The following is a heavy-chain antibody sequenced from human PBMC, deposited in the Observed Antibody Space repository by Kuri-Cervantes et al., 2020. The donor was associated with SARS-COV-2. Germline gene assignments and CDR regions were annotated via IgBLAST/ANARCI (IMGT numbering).Heavy chain of an antibody. CDR3: ARALTTVTSYYYYGMDV. V-gene: IGHV3-7*01. J-gene: IGHJ6*02. Sequence: GGSLRLSCAASGFTFSSYWMSWVRQAPGKGLEWVANIKQDGSEKYYVDSVKGRFTISRDNSKNTLYLQMGSLRAEDMAVYYCARALTTVTSYYYYGMDVWGQGTTVTVSS. D-gene: IGHD4-17*01. CDR2: IKQDGSEK. CDR1: GFTFSSYW.